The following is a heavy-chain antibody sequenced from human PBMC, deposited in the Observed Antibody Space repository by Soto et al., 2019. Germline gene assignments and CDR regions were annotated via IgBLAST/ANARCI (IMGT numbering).Heavy chain of an antibody. CDR2: ISGSGGST. D-gene: IGHD3-3*01. CDR1: GFTFSSYA. CDR3: AKSGPRITIFGVVITRTSYFDY. Sequence: PGGSLRLSCAASGFTFSSYAMSWVRQAPGKGLEWVSAISGSGGSTYYADSVQGRFTISRDNSKNTLYLQMNSLRAEDTAVYYCAKSGPRITIFGVVITRTSYFDYWGQGTLVTVSS. V-gene: IGHV3-23*01. J-gene: IGHJ4*02.